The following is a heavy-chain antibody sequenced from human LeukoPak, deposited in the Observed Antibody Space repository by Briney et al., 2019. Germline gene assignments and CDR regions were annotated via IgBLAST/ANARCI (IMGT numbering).Heavy chain of an antibody. CDR2: IKQDGSEK. D-gene: IGHD3-9*01. J-gene: IGHJ4*02. CDR1: GFTFSSYW. Sequence: PGGSLRLSCEASGFTFSSYWMSWVRQAPGKGLEWVANIKQDGSEKKYLDSVKGRFTISRDNAKNSMYLQMNSLRAEDTAVYYCARDGIYYDILTGYRHFDYWGQGTLVTVFS. CDR3: ARDGIYYDILTGYRHFDY. V-gene: IGHV3-7*01.